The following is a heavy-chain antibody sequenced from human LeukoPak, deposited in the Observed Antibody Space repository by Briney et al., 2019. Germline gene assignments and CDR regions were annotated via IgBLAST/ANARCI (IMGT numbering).Heavy chain of an antibody. CDR3: AKDALVATIALDY. V-gene: IGHV4-34*01. Sequence: PSATLSLTCAVYGGSFSGYYWSWIRQPPGKGLEWIGEINHSGSTNYNPSIKSRVTISVDTSKNQFSLKLSSVTAADTAVYYCAKDALVATIALDYWGQGTLVTVSS. CDR1: GGSFSGYY. D-gene: IGHD5-12*01. J-gene: IGHJ4*02. CDR2: INHSGST.